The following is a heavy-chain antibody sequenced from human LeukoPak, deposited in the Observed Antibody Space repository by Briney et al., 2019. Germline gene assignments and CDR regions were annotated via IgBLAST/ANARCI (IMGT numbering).Heavy chain of an antibody. CDR3: ARDTDYNYYDSSGYYQPNFDY. CDR1: GGTFSSYA. CDR2: IIPIFGIA. J-gene: IGHJ4*02. V-gene: IGHV1-69*04. D-gene: IGHD3-22*01. Sequence: ASVKVSCKASGGTFSSYAISWVRQAPGQGLEWMGRIIPIFGIANYAQKFQGRVTITADKSTSTAYMELSSLRSEDTAVYYWARDTDYNYYDSSGYYQPNFDYGGQGTLVTVSS.